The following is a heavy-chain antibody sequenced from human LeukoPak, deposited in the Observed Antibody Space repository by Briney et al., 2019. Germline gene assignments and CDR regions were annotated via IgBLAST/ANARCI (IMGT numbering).Heavy chain of an antibody. CDR1: GFTFSSYG. CDR3: AKRWDSSGNSHFDY. CDR2: IWYDGSNK. V-gene: IGHV3-30*02. J-gene: IGHJ4*02. D-gene: IGHD3-22*01. Sequence: GGSLRLSCAASGFTFSSYGMHWVRQAPGKGLEWVAVIWYDGSNKYYADSVKGRFTISRDNSKNTLYLQVNSLRAEDTAVYYCAKRWDSSGNSHFDYWGQGTLVTVSS.